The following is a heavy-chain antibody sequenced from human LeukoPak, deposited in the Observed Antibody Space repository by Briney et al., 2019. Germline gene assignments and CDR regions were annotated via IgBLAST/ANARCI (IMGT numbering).Heavy chain of an antibody. J-gene: IGHJ4*02. D-gene: IGHD6-13*01. CDR2: ISGSGGST. CDR1: GLAFSSYA. Sequence: GGSLRLSCAASGLAFSSYAMSWVRQPPGKGPEWVSAISGSGGSTYYADSVKGRFTISRDNSKNTLYLQMNSLRAEDTAVYYCAKGQRPYSSSWYDYWGQGTLVTVSS. V-gene: IGHV3-23*01. CDR3: AKGQRPYSSSWYDY.